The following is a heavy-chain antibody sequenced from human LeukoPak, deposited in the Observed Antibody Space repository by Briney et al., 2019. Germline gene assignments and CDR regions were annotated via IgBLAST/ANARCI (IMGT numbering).Heavy chain of an antibody. J-gene: IGHJ4*02. V-gene: IGHV3-74*01. CDR2: INGDGSST. CDR1: GFTFSSYW. D-gene: IGHD6-13*01. CDR3: ARGVVGYSSSWYDY. Sequence: GGSLKLSCAASGFTFSSYWMHWVRQAPGKGLVWVSRINGDGSSTAYADSVKGRFTISRDNAKNTLYLQMNSLRAEDTAVYYCARGVVGYSSSWYDYWGQGTLVTVSS.